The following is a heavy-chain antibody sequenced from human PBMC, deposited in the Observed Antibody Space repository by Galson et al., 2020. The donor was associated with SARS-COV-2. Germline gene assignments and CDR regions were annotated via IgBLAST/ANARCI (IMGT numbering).Heavy chain of an antibody. CDR1: GFTFSSYG. Sequence: GGSLRLSCAASGFTFSSYGMHWVRQAPGKGLEWVAVIWYDGSNKYYADSVKGRFTISRDNSKNTLYLQMNSLRAEDTAVYYCARDHGIAAAGRDYWGQGTLVTVSS. J-gene: IGHJ4*02. CDR2: IWYDGSNK. CDR3: ARDHGIAAAGRDY. V-gene: IGHV3-33*01. D-gene: IGHD6-13*01.